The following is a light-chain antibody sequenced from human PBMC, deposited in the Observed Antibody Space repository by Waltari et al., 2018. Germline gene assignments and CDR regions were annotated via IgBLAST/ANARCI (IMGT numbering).Light chain of an antibody. CDR2: STY. Sequence: QSVLTQPPSTSGTPGQRVTISCSGSTSNIGTNTVTWYQLLPGTAPKPVIFSTYHRPSGVPGRFAASKSGTPASLVISALQSEDEADYFCATWDDSLSGRVFGRGSKVTVL. CDR1: TSNIGTNT. J-gene: IGLJ6*01. CDR3: ATWDDSLSGRV. V-gene: IGLV1-44*01.